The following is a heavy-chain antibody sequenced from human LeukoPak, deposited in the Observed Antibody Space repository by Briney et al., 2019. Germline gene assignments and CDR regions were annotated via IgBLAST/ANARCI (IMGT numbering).Heavy chain of an antibody. Sequence: PSETLSLTCTVSGGSISSGGYYWSWIRQHPGKGLEWIGYIYYSGRPYYNPSLKSRVTISVDTSKNQFSLKLSSVTAADTAVYYCARDNPLLTAFDIWGQGTMVTVSS. V-gene: IGHV4-31*03. D-gene: IGHD3-10*01. J-gene: IGHJ3*02. CDR3: ARDNPLLTAFDI. CDR1: GGSISSGGYY. CDR2: IYYSGRP.